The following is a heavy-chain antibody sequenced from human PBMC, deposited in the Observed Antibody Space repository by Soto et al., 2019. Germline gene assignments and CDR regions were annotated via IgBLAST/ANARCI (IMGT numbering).Heavy chain of an antibody. V-gene: IGHV1-3*01. CDR2: INAGNGNT. Sequence: ASVKVSCKASGYTFTSYAIHWVRQVHGQRLEWMGWINAGNGNTKYSQKFQGRVTITRDTSASTAYMELSSLRSEDTSVYCCVIVSMVSGLDYCCQRTLGAVDS. CDR3: VIVSMVSGLDY. D-gene: IGHD2-8*01. CDR1: GYTFTSYA. J-gene: IGHJ4*02.